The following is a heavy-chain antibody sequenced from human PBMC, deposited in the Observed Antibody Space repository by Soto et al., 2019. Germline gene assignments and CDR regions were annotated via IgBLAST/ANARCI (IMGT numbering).Heavy chain of an antibody. V-gene: IGHV1-18*01. Sequence: QVQLVQSGGEVQKPGASVKVSCKASGNTFTTYGISWVRQAPGQGLEWMGWIGGYNGHANYAQKFQGRVTLTTDTSTSTADMELRSLRSDDTAVYYCARDPGYYPDAFDVWGQGTMVTVSS. J-gene: IGHJ3*01. CDR1: GNTFTTYG. CDR2: IGGYNGHA. CDR3: ARDPGYYPDAFDV. D-gene: IGHD2-15*01.